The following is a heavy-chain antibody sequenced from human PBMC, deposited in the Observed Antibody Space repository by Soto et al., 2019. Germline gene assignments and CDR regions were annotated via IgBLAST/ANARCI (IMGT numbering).Heavy chain of an antibody. Sequence: VKVSSEASGGTLSSYSMKSLGHAAAQGLEWMGGIIPIFGTANYAQKFQGRVTITADKSTSTAYMELSSLRSEDTAVYYCACYYDFGSRYHHWFDPWVQGTLVTLSS. CDR3: ACYYDFGSRYHHWFDP. CDR1: GGTLSSYS. D-gene: IGHD3-3*01. CDR2: IIPIFGTA. V-gene: IGHV1-69*06. J-gene: IGHJ5*02.